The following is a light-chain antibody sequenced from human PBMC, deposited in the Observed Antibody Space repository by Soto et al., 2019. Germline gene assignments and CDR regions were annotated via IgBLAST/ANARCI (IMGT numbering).Light chain of an antibody. CDR1: SSDVGGYNF. Sequence: QSVLTQPASMSGSPGQSITISCTGTSSDVGGYNFVSWYQQHPDKAPKLMLYEVTKRPSGVSDRFSGSKSGNTASLTISGLQTEDEADYYLSSYTSRDTRVFGTGTKVTVL. J-gene: IGLJ1*01. CDR3: SSYTSRDTRV. CDR2: EVT. V-gene: IGLV2-14*01.